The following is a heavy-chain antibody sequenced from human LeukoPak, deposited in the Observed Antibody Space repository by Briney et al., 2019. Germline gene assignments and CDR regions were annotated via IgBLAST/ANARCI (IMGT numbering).Heavy chain of an antibody. J-gene: IGHJ3*02. D-gene: IGHD1-7*01. CDR3: ASGWNYPDAFDI. V-gene: IGHV4-59*01. CDR2: IYYSGST. Sequence: SETLSLTCTVSGCSISSYYWSWIRQPPGKGLEWIGYIYYSGSTNYNPSLKSRVTISVDTSKNQFSLKLSSVTAADTAVYYCASGWNYPDAFDIWGQGTMVTVSS. CDR1: GCSISSYY.